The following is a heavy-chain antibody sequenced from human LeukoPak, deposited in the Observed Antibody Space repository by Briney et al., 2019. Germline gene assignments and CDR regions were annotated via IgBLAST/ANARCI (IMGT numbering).Heavy chain of an antibody. Sequence: GGSLRLSCAASGFTFSSYSMNWVRQAPGKGLGWVSSIRSSSRYIYYAASVKDRFTISRDNAKNLLYLQMNSLRAEDTAVYYCARAYYDFWSGSGLLNDYYMDVWGKGTTVTVSS. CDR1: GFTFSSYS. D-gene: IGHD3-3*01. CDR2: IRSSSRYI. V-gene: IGHV3-21*01. J-gene: IGHJ6*03. CDR3: ARAYYDFWSGSGLLNDYYMDV.